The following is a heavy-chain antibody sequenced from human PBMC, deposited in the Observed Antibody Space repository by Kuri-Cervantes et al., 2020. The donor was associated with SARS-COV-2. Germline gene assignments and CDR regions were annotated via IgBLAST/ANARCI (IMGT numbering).Heavy chain of an antibody. CDR1: GGSISSYY. Sequence: GSLRLSCTVSGGSISSYYWSWIRQPPGKGLEWLGEVDHSGTANYNPSLKSRGIISVDMSKNRLSLRLSSVTAADTAVYYCARDRTKSSYYGMDVWGPGTTVTVSS. J-gene: IGHJ6*02. D-gene: IGHD1/OR15-1a*01. CDR2: VDHSGTA. CDR3: ARDRTKSSYYGMDV. V-gene: IGHV4-34*01.